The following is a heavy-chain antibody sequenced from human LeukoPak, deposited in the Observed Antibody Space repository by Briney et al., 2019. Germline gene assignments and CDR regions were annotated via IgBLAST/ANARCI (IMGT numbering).Heavy chain of an antibody. D-gene: IGHD3-22*01. CDR3: ATYSSGLVHFDY. J-gene: IGHJ4*02. Sequence: GGSLRLSCAASGFTFSSYSMNWVRQAPGKGLEWVSSISSSSSYIYYADSVKGRFTISRDNAKNSLYLQMNSLRAEDTAVYYCATYSSGLVHFDYWGQGTLVTVSS. CDR2: ISSSSSYI. V-gene: IGHV3-21*01. CDR1: GFTFSSYS.